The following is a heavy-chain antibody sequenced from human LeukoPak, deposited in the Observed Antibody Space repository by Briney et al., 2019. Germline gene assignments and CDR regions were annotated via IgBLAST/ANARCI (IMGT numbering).Heavy chain of an antibody. CDR2: IKQDGSEK. Sequence: GGSLRLSCAASGFTFSSYGMHWVRQAPGKGLEWVANIKQDGSEKYYVDSVKGRFTISRDNAKNSLYLQMNSLRAEDSAMYYCARAGYSGYDNFFDYWGQGTLVTVSS. J-gene: IGHJ4*02. CDR3: ARAGYSGYDNFFDY. CDR1: GFTFSSYG. V-gene: IGHV3-7*01. D-gene: IGHD5-12*01.